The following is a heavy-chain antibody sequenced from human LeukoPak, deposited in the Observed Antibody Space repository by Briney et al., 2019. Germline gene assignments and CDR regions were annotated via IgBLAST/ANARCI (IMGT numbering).Heavy chain of an antibody. Sequence: GGSVRLSCAASGFTFSSYAMHWLRQAPGKGLEYVSAISSNGGSTYYENSVKGRFTISRDNSKNTLYLQMVSLRDEDMAVYYCARDFILDYWGQGTLVTVSS. CDR1: GFTFSSYA. D-gene: IGHD3-16*02. V-gene: IGHV3-64*01. J-gene: IGHJ4*02. CDR2: ISSNGGST. CDR3: ARDFILDY.